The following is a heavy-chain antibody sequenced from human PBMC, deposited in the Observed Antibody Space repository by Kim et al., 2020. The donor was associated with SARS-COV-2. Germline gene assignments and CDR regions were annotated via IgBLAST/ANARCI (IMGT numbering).Heavy chain of an antibody. V-gene: IGHV4-39*07. CDR2: ISYSGST. D-gene: IGHD3-3*01. Sequence: SETLSLTCAVSGGSISAGGYFWAWIRQSPGKGLEWMGSISYSGSTYYNPSLKSRVIISVDTSKSQFSLRLSSVTAADTAVYYCARDRFYRVDSQGEFDYWGQGTLVTVSS. CDR3: ARDRFYRVDSQGEFDY. J-gene: IGHJ4*02. CDR1: GGSISAGGYF.